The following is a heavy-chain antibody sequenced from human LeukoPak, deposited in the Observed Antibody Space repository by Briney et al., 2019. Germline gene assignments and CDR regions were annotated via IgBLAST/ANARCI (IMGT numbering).Heavy chain of an antibody. Sequence: PSETLSLTCAVYGGSFSGYYWSWIRQPPGKGLEWIGEINHSGSTNYNPSLKSRVTISVDTSKNQFSLKLSSVTAADTAVYYCARARNTMVRGVIPCFDYWGQGTLVTVSS. CDR3: ARARNTMVRGVIPCFDY. V-gene: IGHV4-34*01. D-gene: IGHD3-10*01. CDR1: GGSFSGYY. J-gene: IGHJ4*02. CDR2: INHSGST.